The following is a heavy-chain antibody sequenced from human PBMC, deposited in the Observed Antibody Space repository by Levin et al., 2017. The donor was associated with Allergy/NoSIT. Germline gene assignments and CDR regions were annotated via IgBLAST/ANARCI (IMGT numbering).Heavy chain of an antibody. CDR3: AKDVAAAGTYYMDV. Sequence: LSLPCAVSGFTFSSYAMSWVRQAPGKGLEWVSAISGSGGSTYYADSVKGRFTISRDNSKNTLYLQMNSLRAEDTAVYYCAKDVAAAGTYYMDVWGKGTTVTVSS. CDR2: ISGSGGST. V-gene: IGHV3-23*01. D-gene: IGHD6-13*01. J-gene: IGHJ6*03. CDR1: GFTFSSYA.